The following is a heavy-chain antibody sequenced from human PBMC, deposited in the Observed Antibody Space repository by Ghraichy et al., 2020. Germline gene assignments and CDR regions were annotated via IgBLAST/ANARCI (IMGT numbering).Heavy chain of an antibody. D-gene: IGHD3-3*01. J-gene: IGHJ5*02. Sequence: ASVKVSCKASGYTFTSYAMHWVRQAPGQRLEWMGWINAGNGNTKYSQKFQGRVTITRDTSASTAYMELSSLRSEDTAVYYCAIGRHGITIFGVVISSGAANWFDPWGQGTLVTVSS. CDR2: INAGNGNT. CDR1: GYTFTSYA. V-gene: IGHV1-3*01. CDR3: AIGRHGITIFGVVISSGAANWFDP.